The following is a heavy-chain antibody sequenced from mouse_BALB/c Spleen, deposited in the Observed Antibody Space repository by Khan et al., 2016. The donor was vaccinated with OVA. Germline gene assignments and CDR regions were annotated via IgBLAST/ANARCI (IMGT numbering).Heavy chain of an antibody. CDR2: ITPNNGGT. CDR3: SRGGHGSPCYY. CDR1: GYTFTDYN. J-gene: IGHJ2*01. Sequence: VQLQQSGPELVKPGASVKISCKASGYTFTDYNMDWVKQSHGKSLEWIGDITPNNGGTIYNQKFKGKATLTVDKSSSTAYMELRSLTSEDTSGNYCSRGGHGSPCYYWGKGTTLTVSS. D-gene: IGHD1-1*01. V-gene: IGHV1-18*01.